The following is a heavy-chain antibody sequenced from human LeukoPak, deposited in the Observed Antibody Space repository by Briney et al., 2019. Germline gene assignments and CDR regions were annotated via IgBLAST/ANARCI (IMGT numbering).Heavy chain of an antibody. J-gene: IGHJ3*02. CDR1: GFTSTNTW. D-gene: IGHD1-26*01. V-gene: IGHV3-21*01. CDR2: ISSSSSYI. Sequence: PGGSLRLSCAASGFTSTNTWMTWVRQAPGKGLEWVSSISSSSSYIYYADSVKGRFTISRDDAKNSLYLQMNSLRAEDTAVYYCARDGRRWEPRHDAFDIWGQGTMVTVSS. CDR3: ARDGRRWEPRHDAFDI.